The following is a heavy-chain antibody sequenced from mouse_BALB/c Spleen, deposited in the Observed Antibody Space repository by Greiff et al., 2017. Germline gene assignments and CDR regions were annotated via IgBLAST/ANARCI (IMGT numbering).Heavy chain of an antibody. CDR3: ARKKYGNYYYAMDY. CDR1: GYTFTDYW. V-gene: IGHV1-69*01. J-gene: IGHJ4*01. Sequence: VQLQQPGAELVMPGASVKMSCKASGYTFTDYWMHWVKQRPGQGLEWIGAIDTSDSYTSYNQKFKGKATLTVDESSSTAYMQLSSLTSEDSAVYYCARKKYGNYYYAMDYWGQGTSVTVSS. D-gene: IGHD2-10*02. CDR2: IDTSDSYT.